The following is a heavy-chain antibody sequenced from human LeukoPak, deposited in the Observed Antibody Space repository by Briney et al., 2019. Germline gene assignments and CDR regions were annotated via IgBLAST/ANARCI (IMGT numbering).Heavy chain of an antibody. J-gene: IGHJ4*02. Sequence: GGSLRLSCAASGFTFSDYYMSWIRQAPGKGLEWVSVIYSGGTTSYADSVKGRFTISRDNSKNTLYLQMNSLRAEDTAVYYCANYETPSGSLDNWGQGTLVTVSS. V-gene: IGHV3-53*01. CDR3: ANYETPSGSLDN. D-gene: IGHD3-3*01. CDR1: GFTFSDYY. CDR2: IYSGGTT.